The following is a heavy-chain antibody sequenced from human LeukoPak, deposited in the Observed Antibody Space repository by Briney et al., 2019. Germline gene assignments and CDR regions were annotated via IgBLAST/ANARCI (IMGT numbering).Heavy chain of an antibody. CDR2: IFPGDSNT. V-gene: IGHV5-51*01. CDR1: GYNFDNYW. Sequence: GESLKISCKGSGYNFDNYWVAWVRQMPGKGLEWMGIIFPGDSNTRYSPSFQGQVTISADKSINTAYLQWSSLKASDTAIYYCARDQQLVLFDYWGQGALVTVSS. CDR3: ARDQQLVLFDY. J-gene: IGHJ4*02. D-gene: IGHD1-1*01.